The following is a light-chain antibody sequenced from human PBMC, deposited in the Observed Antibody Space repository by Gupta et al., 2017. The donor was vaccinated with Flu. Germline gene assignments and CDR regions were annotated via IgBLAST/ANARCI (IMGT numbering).Light chain of an antibody. CDR1: QGRCDSDDGNNY. V-gene: IGKV2-40*01. CDR3: MQRIEFNP. J-gene: IGKJ3*01. CDR2: TGS. Sequence: VTAGGTASSYFRSRQGRCDSDDGNNYLEWERQKPGQSRQLLIYTGSVRAAGVTDRFSGSGSGTDFTLKISRGEGEDVGVYYGMQRIEFNPFGHGTKVDIK.